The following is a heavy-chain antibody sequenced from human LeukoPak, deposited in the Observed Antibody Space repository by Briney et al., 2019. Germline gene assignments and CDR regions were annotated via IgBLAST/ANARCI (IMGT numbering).Heavy chain of an antibody. CDR2: ISGSGGST. CDR1: GFTFSSYA. V-gene: IGHV3-23*01. CDR3: ARGGSLSHLSWFDP. J-gene: IGHJ5*02. Sequence: GGSLRLSCAASGFTFSSYAMSWVRQAPGKGLEWVSAISGSGGSTYYADSVKGRFTISRDNSKNTLYLQMNSLRAEDTAVYYCARGGSLSHLSWFDPWGQGTLVTVSS. D-gene: IGHD3-3*02.